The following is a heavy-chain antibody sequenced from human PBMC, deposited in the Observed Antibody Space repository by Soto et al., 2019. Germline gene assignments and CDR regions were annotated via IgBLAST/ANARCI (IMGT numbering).Heavy chain of an antibody. V-gene: IGHV4-34*01. Sequence: PSDTLSLTCAVCGGSFSGYYWSWIRQPPGKGLEWIGEINHSGSTNYNPSLKSRVTISVDNSKNQFSLKLSSVAAADTAVYCCARGHDPYDYVWGSYRYAFNIEYWGQGNLVTVSS. CDR2: INHSGST. CDR3: ARGHDPYDYVWGSYRYAFNIEY. D-gene: IGHD3-16*02. J-gene: IGHJ4*02. CDR1: GGSFSGYY.